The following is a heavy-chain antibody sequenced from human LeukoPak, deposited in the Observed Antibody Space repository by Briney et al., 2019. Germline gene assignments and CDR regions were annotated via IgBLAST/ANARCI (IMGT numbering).Heavy chain of an antibody. CDR1: GGSFSGYY. D-gene: IGHD5-18*01. V-gene: IGHV4-34*01. J-gene: IGHJ4*02. CDR3: AGRTYTAGGFDY. CDR2: INHSGST. Sequence: SETLSLTCAVYGGSFSGYYWSWIRQPPGKGLEWIGEINHSGSTNYNPSLKSRVTISVDTSKNQFSLKLSSVTAADTAVYYCAGRTYTAGGFDYWGQGTLVTVSS.